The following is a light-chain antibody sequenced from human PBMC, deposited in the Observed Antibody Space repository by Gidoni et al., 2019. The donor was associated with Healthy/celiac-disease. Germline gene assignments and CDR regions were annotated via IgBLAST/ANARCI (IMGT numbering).Light chain of an antibody. CDR1: QSIISTY. J-gene: IGKJ4*01. CDR2: GAS. Sequence: EIVFTQSPGTLSLSPGERATLSCRASQSIISTYLAWYQQKPGQAPRLLIYGASSRATGIPDRFSGSGSGTDFTLTINRLEPEDFAVYYCQQYGTSPLTFGGGTKVEIK. CDR3: QQYGTSPLT. V-gene: IGKV3-20*01.